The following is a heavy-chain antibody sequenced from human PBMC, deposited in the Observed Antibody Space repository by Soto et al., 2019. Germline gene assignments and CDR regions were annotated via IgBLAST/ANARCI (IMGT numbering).Heavy chain of an antibody. CDR2: IKQDGSEK. D-gene: IGHD3-10*01. V-gene: IGHV3-7*01. Sequence: GSSLTLSPAPSGYTFSSHRMSWDRQAPGKGLEWVANIKQDGSEKYYVDSVKGRFTISRDNAKNSLYLQMNSLRAEDTAVYYCARDREVRGVISFCWVFGYWG. CDR3: ARDREVRGVISFCWVFGY. CDR1: GYTFSSHR. J-gene: IGHJ4*01.